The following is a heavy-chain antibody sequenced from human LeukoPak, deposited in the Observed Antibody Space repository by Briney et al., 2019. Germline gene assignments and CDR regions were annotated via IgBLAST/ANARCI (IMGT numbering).Heavy chain of an antibody. J-gene: IGHJ3*02. Sequence: GGSLRLSCAASEFTFSSYSMNWVRQAPGKGLEWVSYISSSSSTIYYADSVKGRFTISRDNAKNSLYLQMNSLRAEDTAVYYCARVGVSDAFDIWGQGTMVTVSS. D-gene: IGHD3-16*01. CDR3: ARVGVSDAFDI. CDR1: EFTFSSYS. CDR2: ISSSSSTI. V-gene: IGHV3-48*04.